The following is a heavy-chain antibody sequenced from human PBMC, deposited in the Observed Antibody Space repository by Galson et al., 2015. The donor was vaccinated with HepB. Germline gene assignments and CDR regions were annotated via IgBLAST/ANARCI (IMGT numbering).Heavy chain of an antibody. Sequence: ETLSLTCAVSGGSISSSNWWSWVRQPPGKGLEWIGEIYHSGSTNYNPSLKSRVTISVDKSKNQFSLKLSSVTAADTAVYYCARGGGSWYVSWFDPWGQGTLVTVSS. J-gene: IGHJ5*02. D-gene: IGHD6-13*01. V-gene: IGHV4-4*02. CDR3: ARGGGSWYVSWFDP. CDR2: IYHSGST. CDR1: GGSISSSNW.